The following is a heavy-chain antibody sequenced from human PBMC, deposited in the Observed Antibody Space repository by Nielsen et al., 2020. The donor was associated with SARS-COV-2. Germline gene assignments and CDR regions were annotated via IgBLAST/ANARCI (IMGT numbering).Heavy chain of an antibody. V-gene: IGHV4-31*03. J-gene: IGHJ4*02. CDR2: IYYSGST. Sequence: SETLSLTCTVSGGSISSGGYYWNWIRQHPGKGLEWIGNIYYSGSTYYNPSLKSRVTISVDTSKNQFSLKLSSVTAADTAVYYCARGYPKSTIRFLEWKLPYFDYWGQGTLVTVSS. D-gene: IGHD3-3*01. CDR1: GGSISSGGYY. CDR3: ARGYPKSTIRFLEWKLPYFDY.